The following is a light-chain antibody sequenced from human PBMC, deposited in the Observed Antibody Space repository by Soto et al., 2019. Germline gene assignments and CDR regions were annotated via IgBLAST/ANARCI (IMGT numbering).Light chain of an antibody. J-gene: IGKJ2*01. V-gene: IGKV3-15*01. CDR1: QSVSSK. CDR3: QHYNNWPPYT. CDR2: GAS. Sequence: EIVMTQSPATLSVSPGERATLSCRASQSVSSKLAWYQQRPGQAPRLLIYGASTRATGIPARFSGSGSGTEFTLTISSLQSEDFAVYYCQHYNNWPPYTFGQGTKLEIK.